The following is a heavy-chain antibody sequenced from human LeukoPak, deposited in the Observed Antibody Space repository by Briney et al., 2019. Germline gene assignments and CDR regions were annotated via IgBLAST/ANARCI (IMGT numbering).Heavy chain of an antibody. CDR2: INHSGST. V-gene: IGHV4-34*01. Sequence: SETLSLTCAVYGGSFSGYYWSWIRQPPGKGLEWIGEINHSGSTNYNPSLKSRVTISVDTSKNQFTLKLSSVTAADTAVYYCARGSTLDYWGQGTLVTVSS. J-gene: IGHJ4*02. CDR1: GGSFSGYY. CDR3: ARGSTLDY. D-gene: IGHD6-13*01.